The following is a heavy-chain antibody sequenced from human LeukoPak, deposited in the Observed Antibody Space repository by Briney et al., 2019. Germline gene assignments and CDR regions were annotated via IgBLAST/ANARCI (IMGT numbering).Heavy chain of an antibody. V-gene: IGHV4-39*01. D-gene: IGHD3-22*01. J-gene: IGHJ4*02. CDR2: IFYTGAA. CDR1: GGSITTTSFF. CDR3: ASWGGPEYYYHSSAYYLDY. Sequence: SETLCLTCTVSGGSITTTSFFWGWVRQPPGKGLNLIGNIFYTGAAYYNPSLKSRVTMSVDTSKNQYSLKQTSVTAADTAVYSGASWGGPEYYYHSSAYYLDYWGQGILVTASS.